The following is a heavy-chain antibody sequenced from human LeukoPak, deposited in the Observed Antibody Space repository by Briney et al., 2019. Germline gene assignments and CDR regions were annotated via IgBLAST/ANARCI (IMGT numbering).Heavy chain of an antibody. D-gene: IGHD3-10*01. CDR1: GGSITSYY. CDR2: IYYSGTT. V-gene: IGHV4-59*12. CDR3: ARLPRFNYYGSGSDGMDV. Sequence: SETLSLTCTVSGGSITSYYWSWIRQPPGKGLEWTGFIYYSGTTNYNPSLKSRVTISVDKSKNQFSLKLSSVTAADTAVYYCARLPRFNYYGSGSDGMDVWGQGTTVTVSS. J-gene: IGHJ6*02.